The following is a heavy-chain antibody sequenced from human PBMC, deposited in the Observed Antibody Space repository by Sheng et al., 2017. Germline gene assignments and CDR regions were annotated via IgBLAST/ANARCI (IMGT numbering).Heavy chain of an antibody. D-gene: IGHD6-19*01. J-gene: IGHJ3*02. CDR3: AREGIAVAGVDAFDI. CDR2: ISYDGSNK. V-gene: IGHV3-30*04. CDR1: GFTFSSYA. Sequence: QVQLVESGGGVVQPGRSLRLSCAASGFTFSSYAMHWVRQAPGKGLEWVAVISYDGSNKYYADSVKGRFTISRDNSKNTLYLQMNSLRAEDTAVYYCAREGIAVAGVDAFDIWGQGTMVTVSS.